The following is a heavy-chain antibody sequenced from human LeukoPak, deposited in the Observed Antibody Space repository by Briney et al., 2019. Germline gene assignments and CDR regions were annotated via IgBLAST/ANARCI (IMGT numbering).Heavy chain of an antibody. V-gene: IGHV3-30*04. D-gene: IGHD2-21*01. Sequence: PGKSLRLSCAVSGFTFSSFPFRWVRQAPGKGRECVAAISTDGSYKYHGESVKGRFTISRDNPMNTLYLQMNGLRPDDTAVYYCARSLLPGRWYFDLWGRGTLVTVSS. CDR3: ARSLLPGRWYFDL. CDR2: ISTDGSYK. CDR1: GFTFSSFP. J-gene: IGHJ2*01.